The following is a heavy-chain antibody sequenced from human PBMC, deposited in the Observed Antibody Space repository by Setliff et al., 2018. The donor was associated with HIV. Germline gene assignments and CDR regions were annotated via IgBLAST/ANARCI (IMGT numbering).Heavy chain of an antibody. Sequence: PSETLSLTCTVSGGSIRSRDNYWGWIRQPPGKGLEWIGHIYYSGSTYYNPSLKSRVTISVDTSKNQFSLKLSSVTAADTAVYYCASPGYYGSGSHPLFDYWGQGTLVTVSS. CDR1: GGSIRSRDNY. V-gene: IGHV4-39*01. J-gene: IGHJ4*02. CDR2: IYYSGST. D-gene: IGHD3-10*01. CDR3: ASPGYYGSGSHPLFDY.